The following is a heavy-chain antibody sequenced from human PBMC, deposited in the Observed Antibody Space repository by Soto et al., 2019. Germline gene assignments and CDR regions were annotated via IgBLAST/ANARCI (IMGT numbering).Heavy chain of an antibody. CDR1: GFTFSSYG. V-gene: IGHV3-30*02. D-gene: IGHD6-13*01. J-gene: IGHJ4*02. CDR2: IWYDGSNK. Sequence: AESLRLSCTASGFTFSSYGMHRVRMAPGKGLEWVAVIWYDGSNKYYADSVKGRFTISRDNSKNTVYLQMNSLRVEDTAVYYCAKMNPQQLVRGGFDCWGQGT. CDR3: AKMNPQQLVRGGFDC.